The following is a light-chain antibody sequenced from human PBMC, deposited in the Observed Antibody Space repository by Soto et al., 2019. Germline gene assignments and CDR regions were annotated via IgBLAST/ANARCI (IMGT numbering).Light chain of an antibody. CDR2: SNN. CDR3: AAWDDSLNARVV. J-gene: IGLJ2*01. V-gene: IGLV1-44*01. CDR1: SSNIGSNT. Sequence: QPVLTQPPSASGAPGQRVTISCSGSSSNIGSNTVNWYQQLPGTAPKLLIHSNNQRPSGVPDRFSGSKSGTSASLAISGLQSEDEADYYCAAWDDSLNARVVFGGGTKLTVL.